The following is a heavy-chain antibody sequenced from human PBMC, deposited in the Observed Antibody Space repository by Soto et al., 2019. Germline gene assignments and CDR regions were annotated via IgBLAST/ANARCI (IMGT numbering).Heavy chain of an antibody. J-gene: IGHJ3*02. D-gene: IGHD1-1*01. CDR2: ISFDGSSQ. CDR1: GFMFNAYG. V-gene: IGHV3-30*18. CDR3: VKAGTMTGTGTTPRSFDI. Sequence: QVQLVESGGGVVQPGGSLRLSCAASGFMFNAYGMHWVRQAPGNGLEWVAVISFDGSSQYYEESVKGRFTISRDNSMDTLYLQMHSLRPEDTAVYFCVKAGTMTGTGTTPRSFDIWGRGTMVTVSS.